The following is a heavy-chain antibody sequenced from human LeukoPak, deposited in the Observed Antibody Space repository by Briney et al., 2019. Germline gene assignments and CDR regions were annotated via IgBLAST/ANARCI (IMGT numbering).Heavy chain of an antibody. CDR3: VRSLLGVNDY. CDR1: GFTFSSYG. V-gene: IGHV3-33*03. D-gene: IGHD3-10*01. J-gene: IGHJ4*02. CDR2: VWDDGSSQ. Sequence: GGSLRLSCAASGFTFSSYGMHWVRQAPGKGLEWVAVVWDDGSSQNYADSAKGRFTISKDNAKDTLYLQMNSLRAEDTAVYYCVRSLLGVNDYWGQGTLVTVSS.